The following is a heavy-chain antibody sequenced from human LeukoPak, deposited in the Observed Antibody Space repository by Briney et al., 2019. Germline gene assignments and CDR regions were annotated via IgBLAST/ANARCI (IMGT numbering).Heavy chain of an antibody. CDR2: IYYSGST. CDR3: ARESSSGWYGYNWFDP. Sequence: SETLSLTCTDSGGSISSYYWSWIRQPPGKGLEWIGYIYYSGSTNYNPSLKSRVTISVDTSKNQFSLKLSSVTAADTAVYYCARESSSGWYGYNWFDPWGQGTLVTVSS. CDR1: GGSISSYY. V-gene: IGHV4-59*01. J-gene: IGHJ5*02. D-gene: IGHD6-19*01.